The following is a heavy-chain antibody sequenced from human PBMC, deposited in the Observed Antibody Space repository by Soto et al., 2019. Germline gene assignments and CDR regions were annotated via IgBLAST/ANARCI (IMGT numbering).Heavy chain of an antibody. V-gene: IGHV3-23*01. J-gene: IGHJ5*02. CDR1: GFPFSSRA. D-gene: IGHD2-15*01. CDR2: ISGSGSIT. Sequence: EVQLLESGGGLVQPGGSLRLSCAASGFPFSSRAMSWVRQAPGKGLEWVSAISGSGSITYYADSVKGRFTISRDTSKNTPYLQMNSLRAADTAVYYCAEWARYCSGADCRAWGQGTLVTVSS. CDR3: AEWARYCSGADCRA.